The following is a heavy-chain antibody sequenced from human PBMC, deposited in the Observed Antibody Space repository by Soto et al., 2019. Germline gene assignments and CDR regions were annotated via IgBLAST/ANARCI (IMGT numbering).Heavy chain of an antibody. CDR2: IYWDDDK. J-gene: IGHJ4*02. D-gene: IGHD6-25*01. CDR3: AHSAPIATVAFAY. CDR1: GFSLTTTEVA. V-gene: IGHV2-5*02. Sequence: QITLKESGPSLVNPTQSLTLTCSFSGFSLTTTEVAVGWIRQPPGKALEWLALIYWDDDKRYSPSLKSSLTITKDPAKNQVVLTMTNVHPADTATYFCAHSAPIATVAFAYWGQGILVTVST.